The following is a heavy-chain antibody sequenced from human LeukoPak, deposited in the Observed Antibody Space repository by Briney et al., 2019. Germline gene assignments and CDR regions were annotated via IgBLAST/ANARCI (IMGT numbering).Heavy chain of an antibody. V-gene: IGHV3-21*01. CDR1: GFTFSSDS. Sequence: GGSLRLSCAASGFTFSSDSMNWVRQAPGKGLEWVSSISSSSSYIYYADSVKGRFTISRDNAKNSLYLQMNSLRAEDTAVYYCARDSGATAAGRWGQGTLVTVSS. CDR2: ISSSSSYI. J-gene: IGHJ1*01. D-gene: IGHD6-13*01. CDR3: ARDSGATAAGR.